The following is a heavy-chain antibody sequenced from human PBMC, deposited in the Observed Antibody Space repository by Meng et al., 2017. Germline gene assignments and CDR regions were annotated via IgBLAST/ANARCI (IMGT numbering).Heavy chain of an antibody. J-gene: IGHJ4*02. CDR2: ISGDGSIT. V-gene: IGHV3-74*01. CDR1: GVTFNNYW. D-gene: IGHD1-1*01. CDR3: LDEAPRSDY. Sequence: VHFVASGGGLVQPGGSLRLSCAASGVTFNNYWMRWVRQVPGKGLVWVSRISGDGSITNYADSVKGRFTISRDNAKNTLYLQMNSLRPEDTAVYYCLDEAPRSDYWGQGSLVTVSS.